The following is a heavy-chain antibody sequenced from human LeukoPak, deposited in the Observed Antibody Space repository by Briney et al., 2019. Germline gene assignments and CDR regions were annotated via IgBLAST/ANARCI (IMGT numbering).Heavy chain of an antibody. CDR1: GFTFSSFA. V-gene: IGHV3-23*01. Sequence: GGSLRLSCAASGFTFSSFAMSWVRQAPGKGLEWVSVISGSGGSTYYADSVKGRFTISRDSSKNTVYLQMNSLRAEDTAIYYCAREFYGTFDYWGQGTLVTVSS. CDR3: AREFYGTFDY. D-gene: IGHD4-17*01. CDR2: ISGSGGST. J-gene: IGHJ4*02.